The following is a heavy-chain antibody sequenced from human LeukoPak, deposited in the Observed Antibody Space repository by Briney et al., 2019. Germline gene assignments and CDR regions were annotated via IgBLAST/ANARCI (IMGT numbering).Heavy chain of an antibody. V-gene: IGHV4-34*01. Sequence: GSLRLSCAASGFTFSSYSMNWVRQPPGKGFEWIAEVHHTGRTIYSPSFARRVTISADTSKNQVSLKLTSVTAADTAVYYCARGSDYTWGGWGQGTLVTVSS. D-gene: IGHD3-10*01. CDR1: GFTFSSYS. CDR3: ARGSDYTWGG. J-gene: IGHJ4*01. CDR2: VHHTGRT.